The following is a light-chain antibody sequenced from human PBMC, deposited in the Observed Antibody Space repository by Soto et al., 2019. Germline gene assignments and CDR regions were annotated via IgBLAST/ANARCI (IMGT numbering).Light chain of an antibody. CDR2: DAS. Sequence: EIVLTQSPVTLSLSPGQRATLSCRASVMISTYVAWYQQKPGQAPRLLIYDASNGATGIPARFSGSGSGTDFTLTISRLEPEDFAVYYCQQYGSSPQTFGQGTKVDIK. CDR3: QQYGSSPQT. J-gene: IGKJ1*01. CDR1: VMISTY. V-gene: IGKV3-20*01.